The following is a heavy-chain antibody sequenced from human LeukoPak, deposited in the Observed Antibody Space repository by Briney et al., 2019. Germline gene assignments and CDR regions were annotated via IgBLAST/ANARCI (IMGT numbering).Heavy chain of an antibody. CDR3: ARVVVITTGWFDP. CDR1: GFTFSSYA. D-gene: IGHD3-22*01. CDR2: ISTSGDST. Sequence: GGSLRLSCAASGFTFSSYAMSWVRQAPGKGLEWVSAISTSGDSTYYADSVKGRFTISRDNSKNTLYLQMNSLRAEDTAVYYCARVVVITTGWFDPWGQGTLVTVSS. V-gene: IGHV3-23*01. J-gene: IGHJ5*02.